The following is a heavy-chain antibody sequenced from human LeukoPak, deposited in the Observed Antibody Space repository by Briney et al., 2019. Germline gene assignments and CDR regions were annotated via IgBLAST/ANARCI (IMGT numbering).Heavy chain of an antibody. D-gene: IGHD1-26*01. CDR3: ARSPGGSYYFDY. J-gene: IGHJ4*02. CDR2: INPNSGGT. CDR1: GYTFTGYY. Sequence: ASVKVSCKASGYTFTGYYMHWVRQAPGQGLEWMGWINPNSGGTNYAQKFQGRVTMTRDTSISTAYMELSRLRSDDTAVYYCARSPGGSYYFDYWGQGTLVTVSS. V-gene: IGHV1-2*02.